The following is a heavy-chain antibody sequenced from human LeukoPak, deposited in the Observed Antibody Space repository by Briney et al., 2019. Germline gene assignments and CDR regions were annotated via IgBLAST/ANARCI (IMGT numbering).Heavy chain of an antibody. J-gene: IGHJ4*02. Sequence: KPSETLSLTCTVSGGSISSSSYYWGWIRQPPGKGLEWIGSIYYSGSTYYNPSLKSRVTISVDTSKNQFSLKLSSVTAADTAVYYCARQYYHDSSGYYPFDYWGQGTLVTVSS. V-gene: IGHV4-39*01. CDR2: IYYSGST. CDR1: GGSISSSSYY. CDR3: ARQYYHDSSGYYPFDY. D-gene: IGHD3-22*01.